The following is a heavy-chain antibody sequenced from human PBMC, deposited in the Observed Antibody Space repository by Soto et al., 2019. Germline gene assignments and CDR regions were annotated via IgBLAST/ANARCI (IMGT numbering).Heavy chain of an antibody. J-gene: IGHJ4*02. V-gene: IGHV3-33*01. CDR2: IWYDGSNK. CDR3: ARDGYSSSYCFDY. D-gene: IGHD6-6*01. Sequence: AGGSLRLSCAASGFTFSSYGMHWVRQAPGKGLEWVAVIWYDGSNKYYADSVKGRFTISRDNSKNTLYLQMNSLRAEDTAVYYCARDGYSSSYCFDYWGQGTLVTVSS. CDR1: GFTFSSYG.